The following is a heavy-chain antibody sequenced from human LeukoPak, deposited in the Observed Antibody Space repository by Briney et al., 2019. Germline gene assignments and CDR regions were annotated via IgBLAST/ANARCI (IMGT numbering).Heavy chain of an antibody. Sequence: GGSLRLSCAASGFTFSSYWMHWVRQAPGKGLVWVSRINSDGSSTSYADSVKGRFTISRDNAKNTLYLQMNSLRAEDTAVYYYARDSNSGSYYNWGQGTLVTVSS. CDR3: ARDSNSGSYYN. CDR1: GFTFSSYW. V-gene: IGHV3-74*01. D-gene: IGHD1-26*01. CDR2: INSDGSST. J-gene: IGHJ4*02.